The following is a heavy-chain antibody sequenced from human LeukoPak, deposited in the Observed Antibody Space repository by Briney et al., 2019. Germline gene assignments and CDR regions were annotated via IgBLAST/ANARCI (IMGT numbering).Heavy chain of an antibody. CDR1: GFTFSSYA. Sequence: GGSLRLSCAASGFTFSSYAMSWVRQAPGKGPQWVSVNAVYSGATIHYADSVKGRFTISRDNSKNTLFLQMDSLRAEDTAVYYCATVADFGDYYFDYWGQGTLVTVSS. CDR3: ATVADFGDYYFDY. CDR2: NAVYSGATI. V-gene: IGHV3-23*03. J-gene: IGHJ4*02. D-gene: IGHD4-17*01.